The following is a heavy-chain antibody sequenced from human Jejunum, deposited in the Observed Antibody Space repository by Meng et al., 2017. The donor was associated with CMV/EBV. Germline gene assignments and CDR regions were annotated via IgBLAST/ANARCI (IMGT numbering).Heavy chain of an antibody. V-gene: IGHV3-23*01. J-gene: IGHJ4*02. CDR3: ARGAPWTDYDY. Sequence: EVQLLESGGGLVQPGGSLRLSCAASGFTFSSYAMSWVRQAPGKGLEWVSGISGSGATTYCADSVKGRFTISRDNINNILYLQMHSLRADDTAVYYCARGAPWTDYDYWGQGTLVTVSS. CDR2: ISGSGATT. D-gene: IGHD3/OR15-3a*01. CDR1: GFTFSSYA.